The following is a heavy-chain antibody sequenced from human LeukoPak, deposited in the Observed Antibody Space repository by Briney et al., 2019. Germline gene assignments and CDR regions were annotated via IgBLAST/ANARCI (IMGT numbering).Heavy chain of an antibody. CDR2: IRTKANSYAT. CDR3: AGGGHWFDP. V-gene: IGHV3-73*01. Sequence: GGSLRLSCAASGFTFSGSAMHWVRQASGKGLEWVGRIRTKANSYATAFAASVKGRFTISRDDSKNTAYLQMNSLKTEDTAVYYCAGGGHWFDPWGQGTLVTVSS. D-gene: IGHD3-16*01. J-gene: IGHJ5*02. CDR1: GFTFSGSA.